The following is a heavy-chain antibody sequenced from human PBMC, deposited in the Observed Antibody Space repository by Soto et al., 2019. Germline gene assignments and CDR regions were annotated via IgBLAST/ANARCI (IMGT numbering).Heavy chain of an antibody. D-gene: IGHD5-12*01. CDR3: AKNHGYNSIPPLSKYFQH. CDR2: ISGSGGST. CDR1: GFTFSSYA. V-gene: IGHV3-23*01. Sequence: EVQLLESGGGLVQPGGSLRLYCAASGFTFSSYAMSWVRQAPGKGLEWVSAISGSGGSTYYADSVKGRFTISRDNSKNTLYLQMNSLRAEDTAVYYCAKNHGYNSIPPLSKYFQHWGQGTLVTVSS. J-gene: IGHJ1*01.